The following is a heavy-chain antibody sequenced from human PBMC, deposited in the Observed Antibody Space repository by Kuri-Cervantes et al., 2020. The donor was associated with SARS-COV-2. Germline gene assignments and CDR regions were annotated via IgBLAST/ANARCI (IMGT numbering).Heavy chain of an antibody. CDR2: ISSSSSYI. Sequence: GESLKISCAASGFTFSSYWMSWVRQAPGKGLEWVSSISSSSSYIYYADSVKGRFTISRDNAKNSLYLQMNSLRAEGTAVYYCARDLYYDSSGYYWGQGTLVTVSS. CDR1: GFTFSSYW. D-gene: IGHD3-22*01. J-gene: IGHJ4*02. CDR3: ARDLYYDSSGYY. V-gene: IGHV3-21*01.